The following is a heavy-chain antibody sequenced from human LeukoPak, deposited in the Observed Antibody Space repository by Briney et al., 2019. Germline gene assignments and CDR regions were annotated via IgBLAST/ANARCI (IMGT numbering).Heavy chain of an antibody. J-gene: IGHJ4*02. CDR3: AKDRRPVAEYYFDY. V-gene: IGHV3-23*01. CDR2: IGASGDRT. Sequence: GGSLRLSCTASGFSFSSFAMSWVRQAPGKVLEWVSSIGASGDRTYYADAVKGRFTISRDNSKNTLYLQMNSLRAEDTAVYYCAKDRRPVAEYYFDYWGLGTLITVSS. D-gene: IGHD6-19*01. CDR1: GFSFSSFA.